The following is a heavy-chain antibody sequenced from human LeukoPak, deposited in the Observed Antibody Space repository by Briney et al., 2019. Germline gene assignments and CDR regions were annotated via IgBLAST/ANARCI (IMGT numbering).Heavy chain of an antibody. CDR3: ARAPVGHGPDY. CDR1: GGSISSSSYY. CDR2: IYYSGST. Sequence: PSETLSLTCTVSGGSISSSSYYWGWIRQPPWKGLEWIGSIYYSGSTYYNPSLKSRVTISVDTSKNQFSLKLSSVTAADTAVYYCARAPVGHGPDYSGQGTLVTVSS. D-gene: IGHD1-26*01. J-gene: IGHJ4*02. V-gene: IGHV4-39*01.